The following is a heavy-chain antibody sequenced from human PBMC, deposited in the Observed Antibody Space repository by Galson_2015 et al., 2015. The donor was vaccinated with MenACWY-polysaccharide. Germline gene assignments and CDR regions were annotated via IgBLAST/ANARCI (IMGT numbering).Heavy chain of an antibody. Sequence: SLRLSCAASGFTFNIYTMNWVRQTPEKGLEWVSTIDGAGGIHHADFVKGRFTISRDNSKNTLYLQMNSLRTDDTAIYYRATRLGEHFDYWGQGTLVTVSS. D-gene: IGHD3-10*01. CDR1: GFTFNIYT. J-gene: IGHJ4*02. V-gene: IGHV3-23*01. CDR3: ATRLGEHFDY. CDR2: IDGAGGI.